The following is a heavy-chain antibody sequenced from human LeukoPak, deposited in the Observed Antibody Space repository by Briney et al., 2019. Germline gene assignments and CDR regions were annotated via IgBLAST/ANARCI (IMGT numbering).Heavy chain of an antibody. CDR1: GYTFTSYD. D-gene: IGHD3-9*01. J-gene: IGHJ1*01. V-gene: IGHV1-69*13. CDR2: ITPMFGTA. Sequence: SVKVSCKASGYTFTSYDMNWVRQAPGQGLEWMGGITPMFGTAKYAQKFQGRVTITADESTSTAYMELSSLRSEDTAVYYCARDSSEFRSLIFHWGQGTLVTVSS. CDR3: ARDSSEFRSLIFH.